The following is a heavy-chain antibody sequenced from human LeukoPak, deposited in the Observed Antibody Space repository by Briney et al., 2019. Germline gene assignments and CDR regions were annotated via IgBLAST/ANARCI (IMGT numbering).Heavy chain of an antibody. D-gene: IGHD3-10*01. V-gene: IGHV3-30*02. CDR2: VRYVGSET. CDR3: AKSSITMVDWDWFDP. J-gene: IGHJ5*02. Sequence: GGSLRLSCVMSGFTLNDYGIHWVRQPPGGGLGWVAFVRYVGSETYFGDSVKGRFTISRDTAKNTVYVQMNSVRPEDTAVYYCAKSSITMVDWDWFDPWGQGTLVTVSS. CDR1: GFTLNDYG.